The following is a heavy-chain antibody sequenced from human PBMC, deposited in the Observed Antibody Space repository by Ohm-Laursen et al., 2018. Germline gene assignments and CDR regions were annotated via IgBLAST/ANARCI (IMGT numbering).Heavy chain of an antibody. Sequence: SLRLSCTAPGFSFSGNWMNWVRQTPGKGLELVANINPDGSQKYYVDSVRGRFTISRDNTKHSLYLQMNSLRAEDTAVYYCARGGPEQGWLTAYYYYYGMDVWGQGTTVTVSS. V-gene: IGHV3-7*01. D-gene: IGHD6-19*01. J-gene: IGHJ6*02. CDR1: GFSFSGNW. CDR3: ARGGPEQGWLTAYYYYYGMDV. CDR2: INPDGSQK.